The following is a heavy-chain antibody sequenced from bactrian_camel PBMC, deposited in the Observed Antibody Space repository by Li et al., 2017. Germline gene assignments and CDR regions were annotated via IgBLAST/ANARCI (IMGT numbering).Heavy chain of an antibody. CDR2: IINDGST. CDR1: GYTYSSCS. Sequence: VQLVESGGGSVQSGGSLRLSCVASGYTYSSCSMGWYRQAPGKEREFVSTIINDGSTHIADSVKGRFTISQDSAKNTVYLQLNSLKTEDMAMYYCAKYGGGWYVYGMDYWGKGTQVTV. D-gene: IGHD6*01. J-gene: IGHJ7*01. V-gene: IGHV3S53*01.